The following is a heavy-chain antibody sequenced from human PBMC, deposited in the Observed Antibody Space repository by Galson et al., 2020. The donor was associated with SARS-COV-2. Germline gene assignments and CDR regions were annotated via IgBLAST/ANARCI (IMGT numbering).Heavy chain of an antibody. V-gene: IGHV3-23*01. CDR2: ISGSGGST. CDR3: AKHKGSSSSLDY. CDR1: GFTFSSYA. Sequence: GGSLRLSCAASGFTFSSYARSWVRQAPGKGREWVSAISGSGGSTYYADSVKGRFTISRDNSKNTLYLQMTSLRAEDTAVYYRAKHKGSSSSLDYWGQGTLVTVSS. J-gene: IGHJ4*02. D-gene: IGHD6-13*01.